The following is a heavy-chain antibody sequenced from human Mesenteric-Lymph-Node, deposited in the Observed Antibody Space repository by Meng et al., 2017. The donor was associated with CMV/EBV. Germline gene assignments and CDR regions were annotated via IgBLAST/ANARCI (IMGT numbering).Heavy chain of an antibody. CDR3: VRPFGSRWYPDY. CDR2: IYPHDSDT. J-gene: IGHJ4*02. Sequence: SCKGSGYTFINHWIAWVRQVPGKGLEWMGIIYPHDSDTRYSPSFEGQVTISADKSISTAYLQWSSLKASDTAMYYCVRPFGSRWYPDYWGQGTLVTVSS. CDR1: GYTFINHW. V-gene: IGHV5-51*01. D-gene: IGHD6-13*01.